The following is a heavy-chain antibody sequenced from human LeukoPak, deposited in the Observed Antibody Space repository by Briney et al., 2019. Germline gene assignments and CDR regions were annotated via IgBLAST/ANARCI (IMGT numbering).Heavy chain of an antibody. Sequence: GGSLRLSCAASTINFSDYGMDWVRQAPGRGLEWVSTINPTGERTYYADSVRGRFTISRDNSKNTVFLQINSLRVEDTAIYYCARDQPHAASWFDPWGQGTLVTVSS. CDR2: INPTGERT. CDR1: TINFSDYG. CDR3: ARDQPHAASWFDP. D-gene: IGHD2-2*01. J-gene: IGHJ5*02. V-gene: IGHV3-23*01.